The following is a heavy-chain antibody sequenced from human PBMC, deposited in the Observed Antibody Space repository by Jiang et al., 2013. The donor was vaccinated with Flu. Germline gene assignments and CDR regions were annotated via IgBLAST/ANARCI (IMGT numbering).Heavy chain of an antibody. J-gene: IGHJ1*01. CDR3: ARSGNPYGEY. V-gene: IGHV1-2*02. CDR2: ISPNSGGT. D-gene: IGHD3-10*01. Sequence: GAEVKKPGASVKVSCKTSGYSFTDYYHSIHWVRQALGQGLESVGWISPNSGGTNYVQKFKGRVTMTRDTSINTAYMELRDLTSEDTAIYFCARSGNPYGEY. CDR1: GYSFTDYY.